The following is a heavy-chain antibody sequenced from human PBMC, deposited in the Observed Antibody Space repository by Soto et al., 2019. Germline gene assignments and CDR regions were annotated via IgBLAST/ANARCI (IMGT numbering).Heavy chain of an antibody. CDR1: GYTFTSYG. Sequence: ASVKVSCKASGYTFTSYGISWVRQAPGQGLEWMGWISAYNGNTNYAQKLQGRVTMTTDTSTSTAYMELRSLRSDDTAVYYCARKYYDILTGYYSGEYYFDYWGQGTLVTVS. V-gene: IGHV1-18*01. J-gene: IGHJ4*02. D-gene: IGHD3-9*01. CDR2: ISAYNGNT. CDR3: ARKYYDILTGYYSGEYYFDY.